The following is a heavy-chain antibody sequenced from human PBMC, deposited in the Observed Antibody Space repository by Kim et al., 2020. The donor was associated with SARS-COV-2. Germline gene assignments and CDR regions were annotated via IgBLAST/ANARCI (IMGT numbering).Heavy chain of an antibody. D-gene: IGHD1-26*01. Sequence: GGSLRLSCAASGFTFNTYGMHWVRQAPGKGLEWVAVISYDGSHKYYADSVKGRFTISRDNSKNTLYLQMDSLRIEDTAVYYCAKSFSGSYCGYDYWGQGTLVTVSS. CDR3: AKSFSGSYCGYDY. V-gene: IGHV3-30*18. J-gene: IGHJ4*02. CDR2: ISYDGSHK. CDR1: GFTFNTYG.